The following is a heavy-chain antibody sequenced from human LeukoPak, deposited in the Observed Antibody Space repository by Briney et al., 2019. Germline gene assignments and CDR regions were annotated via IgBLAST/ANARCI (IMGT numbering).Heavy chain of an antibody. CDR1: GGSISSSNW. CDR3: ARAVKKLTDAFDI. CDR2: IYHSGST. Sequence: SGTLSLTCAVSGGSISSSNWWSWVRQPPGKGLEWIGEIYHSGSTNYNPSPKSRVTISVDTSKNQFSLKLSSVTAADTAVYYCARAVKKLTDAFDIWGQGTMVTVSS. V-gene: IGHV4-4*02. D-gene: IGHD4/OR15-4a*01. J-gene: IGHJ3*02.